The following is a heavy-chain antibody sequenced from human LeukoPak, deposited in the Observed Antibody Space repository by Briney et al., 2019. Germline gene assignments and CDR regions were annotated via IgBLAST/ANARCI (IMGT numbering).Heavy chain of an antibody. CDR1: GGSISSYY. V-gene: IGHV4-39*07. CDR3: ARQWLVSFGGEIWFDP. CDR2: IYYSGST. J-gene: IGHJ5*02. Sequence: SETLSLTCTVSGGSISSYYWGWLRQPPGKGLEWIGSIYYSGSTYYNPSLKSRVTISVDTSKNQFSLKLSSVTAADTAVYYCARQWLVSFGGEIWFDPWGQGTLVTVSS. D-gene: IGHD6-19*01.